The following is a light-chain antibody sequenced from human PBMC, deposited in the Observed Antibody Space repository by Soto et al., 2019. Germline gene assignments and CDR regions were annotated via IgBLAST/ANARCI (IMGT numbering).Light chain of an antibody. Sequence: DIQMTQSPSSLSASVGDRVTITCPASQNINNYLNWYQQKQGRXXKXXIYDASNLEAGVPSRFRGSGSGTDFTITISSLQPEDFATYYCQQSYSTSITFGQGTRLEIK. CDR1: QNINNY. CDR2: DAS. V-gene: IGKV1-39*01. J-gene: IGKJ5*01. CDR3: QQSYSTSIT.